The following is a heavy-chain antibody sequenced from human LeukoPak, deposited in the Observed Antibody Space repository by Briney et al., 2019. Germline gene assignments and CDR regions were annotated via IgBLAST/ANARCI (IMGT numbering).Heavy chain of an antibody. V-gene: IGHV3-7*03. D-gene: IGHD3-22*01. CDR2: IKQDGSEK. J-gene: IGHJ4*02. Sequence: GGSLRLSCAASGFTFSSYWMSWVRQAPGKGLEWVANIKQDGSEKYYVDSVKGRFTISRDNAKNSLYLQMNSLRAEDTALYYCAKDKGPYYYDYFDYWGQGTLVTVSS. CDR3: AKDKGPYYYDYFDY. CDR1: GFTFSSYW.